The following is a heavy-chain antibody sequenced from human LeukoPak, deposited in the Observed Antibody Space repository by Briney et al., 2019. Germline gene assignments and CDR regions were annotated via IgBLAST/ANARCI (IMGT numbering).Heavy chain of an antibody. CDR3: AREKQQLSPFDP. Sequence: PGGSLRLSCAASGFTFSSYSMNWVRQAPGKGLEWVSSISSSSSYIYYADSVKGRFTISRDNAKNSLYLQMNSLRAEDTAVYYCAREKQQLSPFDPWGQGTLVTVSS. CDR1: GFTFSSYS. CDR2: ISSSSSYI. J-gene: IGHJ5*02. V-gene: IGHV3-21*01. D-gene: IGHD6-13*01.